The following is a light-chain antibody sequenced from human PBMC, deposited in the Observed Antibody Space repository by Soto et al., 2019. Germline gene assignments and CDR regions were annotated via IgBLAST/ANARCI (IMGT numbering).Light chain of an antibody. CDR2: GAS. Sequence: EIVMTQSPATLSLSPGERAALSCRASQSINSDLAWYQQKPGQPPRVLIYGASTRATGVPARFTGSESGSEFTLTISGLKSEDFAVYYCQQGHNWPLTFGQGTRLEI. CDR1: QSINSD. CDR3: QQGHNWPLT. J-gene: IGKJ2*01. V-gene: IGKV3-15*01.